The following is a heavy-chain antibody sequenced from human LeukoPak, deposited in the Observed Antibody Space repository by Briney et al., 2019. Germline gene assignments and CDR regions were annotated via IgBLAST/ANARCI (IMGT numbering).Heavy chain of an antibody. CDR1: GGTFSSYA. D-gene: IGHD5-18*01. Sequence: ASVKVSCKASGGTFSSYAISWVRQAPGQGLEWMGGIIPIFGTANYAQKFQGRVTITTDESTSTAYMELSRLRSDDTAVYYCARDGIQLHGVYYMDVWGKGTTVTVSS. CDR2: IIPIFGTA. J-gene: IGHJ6*03. CDR3: ARDGIQLHGVYYMDV. V-gene: IGHV1-69*05.